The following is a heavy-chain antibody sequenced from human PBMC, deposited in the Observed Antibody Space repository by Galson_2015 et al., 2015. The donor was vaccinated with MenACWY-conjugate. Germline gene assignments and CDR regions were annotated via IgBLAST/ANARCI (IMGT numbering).Heavy chain of an antibody. J-gene: IGHJ4*02. V-gene: IGHV3-23*01. CDR1: GFTFSSYA. Sequence: SLRLSCAASGFTFSSYAMSWVRQAPGKGLKWVSAISGSGGSTYYADSVKGRFTISRDNSKNTLYLQMNSLRAEDTAVYYCAKDCEAGSSGCFDYWGQGTLVTVSS. CDR2: ISGSGGST. D-gene: IGHD6-19*01. CDR3: AKDCEAGSSGCFDY.